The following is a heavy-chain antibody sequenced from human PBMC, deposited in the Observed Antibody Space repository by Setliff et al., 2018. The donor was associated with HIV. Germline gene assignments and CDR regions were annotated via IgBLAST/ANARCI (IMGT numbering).Heavy chain of an antibody. Sequence: SETLSLTCTVSGGSISIYYWSWIRQLPGEGLEWIGRISADGYTYYNPSLQSRVTMSVDMSKNQFSLKLSSVTAADTAIYYCARDRSGTSYAGDDAFDIWGQGTMVTVSS. CDR1: GGSISIYY. V-gene: IGHV4-4*07. CDR2: ISADGYT. J-gene: IGHJ3*02. D-gene: IGHD3-3*01. CDR3: ARDRSGTSYAGDDAFDI.